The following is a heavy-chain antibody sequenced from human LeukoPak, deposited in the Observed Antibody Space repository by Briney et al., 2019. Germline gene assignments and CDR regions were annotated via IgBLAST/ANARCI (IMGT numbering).Heavy chain of an antibody. Sequence: SETLSLTCTVSGGSITTHYWSWIRQPPGGGLQWIASIYHTGASNYNPSLKSRITISLDTSKNQFSLELRYVTDADTAEYYCARDTTFYDSSGYHPYWYFDLWGRGTPVTVSS. CDR3: ARDTTFYDSSGYHPYWYFDL. D-gene: IGHD3-22*01. V-gene: IGHV4-59*11. CDR1: GGSITTHY. J-gene: IGHJ2*01. CDR2: IYHTGAS.